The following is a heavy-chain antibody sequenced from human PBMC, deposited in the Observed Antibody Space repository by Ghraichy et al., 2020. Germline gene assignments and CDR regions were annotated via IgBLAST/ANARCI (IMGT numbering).Heavy chain of an antibody. V-gene: IGHV4-34*01. CDR1: GGSFSGYY. J-gene: IGHJ6*02. CDR3: ARGIRYCSGGSCSSYYYYGMDV. CDR2: INHSGST. Sequence: SETLSLTCAVYGGSFSGYYWSWIRQPPGKGLEWIGEINHSGSTNYNPSLKSRVTISVDTSKNQFSLKLSSVTAADTAVYYCARGIRYCSGGSCSSYYYYGMDVWGQGTTVTVSS. D-gene: IGHD2-15*01.